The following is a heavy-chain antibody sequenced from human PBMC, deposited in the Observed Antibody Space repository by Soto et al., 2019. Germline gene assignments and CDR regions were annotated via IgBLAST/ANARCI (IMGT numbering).Heavy chain of an antibody. D-gene: IGHD2-15*01. CDR3: ARAVVVVVAAAYWFDP. CDR1: GGSISSGDYY. Sequence: SETLSLTCTVSGGSISSGDYYWSWIRQPPGKGLEWIGYIYYSGSTYYNPSLKSRVTISVDTSKNQFSLKLSSVTAADTAVYYCARAVVVVVAAAYWFDPWGQGTLVTVSS. J-gene: IGHJ5*02. CDR2: IYYSGST. V-gene: IGHV4-30-4*01.